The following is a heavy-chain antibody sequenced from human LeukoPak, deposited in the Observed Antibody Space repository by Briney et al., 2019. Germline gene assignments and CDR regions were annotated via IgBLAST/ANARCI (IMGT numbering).Heavy chain of an antibody. Sequence: PSETLSLTCTVSGYSISSGYYWGWIRPPPGKGLEWIGSIYHSGSTYYNPSLKSRVTISVDTSKNQFTLKLSSVTAADTAVYYCARGAYPDYFDYWGQGTLVTVSS. CDR2: IYHSGST. J-gene: IGHJ4*02. CDR3: ARGAYPDYFDY. CDR1: GYSISSGYY. V-gene: IGHV4-38-2*02.